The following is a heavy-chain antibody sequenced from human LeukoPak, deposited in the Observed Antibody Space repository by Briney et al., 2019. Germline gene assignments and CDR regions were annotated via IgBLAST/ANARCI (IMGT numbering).Heavy chain of an antibody. Sequence: ASVKVSCKASGYTFTSYDINWVRQATGQGLEWMGWMNPNSGNTGYAQKFQGRVTMTRNTSISTAYMELSSLRSEDTAVYYCARAGTFNSSGWQYYYYYYYMDVWGRGTTVTISS. CDR1: GYTFTSYD. CDR3: ARAGTFNSSGWQYYYYYYYMDV. CDR2: MNPNSGNT. J-gene: IGHJ6*03. D-gene: IGHD6-19*01. V-gene: IGHV1-8*01.